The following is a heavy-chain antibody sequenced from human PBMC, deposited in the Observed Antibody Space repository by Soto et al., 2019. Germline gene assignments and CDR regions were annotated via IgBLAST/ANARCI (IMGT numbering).Heavy chain of an antibody. Sequence: ASVNVSCKASGYTFTSYDINWVRQATGQGLEWMGWMNPNTGNTGYAQKFRGRVTMTRNTSISTAYMELSSLRSEDTAVYYCARGRYYWNHQCEYWGKRNRVIASS. V-gene: IGHV1-8*01. CDR2: MNPNTGNT. D-gene: IGHD1-20*01. J-gene: IGHJ4*02. CDR1: GYTFTSYD. CDR3: ARGRYYWNHQCEY.